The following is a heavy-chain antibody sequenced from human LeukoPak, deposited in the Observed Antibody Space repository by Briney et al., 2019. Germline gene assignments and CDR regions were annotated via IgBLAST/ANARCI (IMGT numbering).Heavy chain of an antibody. CDR2: FIPLLRAA. CDR1: GGTFSSSA. V-gene: IGHV1-69*13. J-gene: IGHJ4*02. Sequence: SVKVSCKASGGTFSSSAFSWVRQAPGQGLEWMGGFIPLLRAANYAQKFQGRVTITADESTSTAYMELSSLRSEDTAVYYCARGFWSGHEGGYFDYWGQGTLVTVSS. D-gene: IGHD3-3*01. CDR3: ARGFWSGHEGGYFDY.